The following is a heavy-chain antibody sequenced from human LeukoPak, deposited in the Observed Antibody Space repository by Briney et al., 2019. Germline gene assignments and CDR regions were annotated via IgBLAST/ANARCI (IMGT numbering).Heavy chain of an antibody. Sequence: ASVKVSCKASGYTFTSYEINWVRQATGQGLEWMGYMNPNSGNTGYAQKFQGRVTMTRNTSISTAYMELSSLRFEDTAVYYCARVPREIASIWGQGTMVTVSS. CDR2: MNPNSGNT. CDR3: ARVPREIASI. V-gene: IGHV1-8*01. J-gene: IGHJ3*02. CDR1: GYTFTSYE. D-gene: IGHD3-16*02.